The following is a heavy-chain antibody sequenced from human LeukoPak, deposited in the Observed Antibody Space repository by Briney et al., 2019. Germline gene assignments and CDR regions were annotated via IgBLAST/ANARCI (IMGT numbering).Heavy chain of an antibody. Sequence: SETLSLTCAVYGGSFSGYYWSWIRQPPGKGLEWIGEINHSGSTNYNPSLKSRVTISVDTSKNQFSLKLSSVTAADTAVYYCAKEPMIGMGGDVAFDIWGQGTMVTVSS. CDR1: GGSFSGYY. D-gene: IGHD3-22*01. V-gene: IGHV4-34*01. CDR2: INHSGST. J-gene: IGHJ3*02. CDR3: AKEPMIGMGGDVAFDI.